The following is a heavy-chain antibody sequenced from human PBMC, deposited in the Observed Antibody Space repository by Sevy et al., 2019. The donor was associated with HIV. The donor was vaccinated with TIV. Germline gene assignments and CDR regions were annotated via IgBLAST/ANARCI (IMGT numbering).Heavy chain of an antibody. CDR3: DTLAGIAGAGRVFDY. CDR1: GFTFSDHY. D-gene: IGHD6-13*01. CDR2: IRNKADSYTT. V-gene: IGHV3-72*01. Sequence: GGSLRLSCAASGFTFSDHYMEWVRQAPGKGLEWVGRIRNKADSYTTDYAASVKGRFTISRDDSKNLLYLLMNSLKNEDTALYYCDTLAGIAGAGRVFDYWGQGTLVTVSS. J-gene: IGHJ4*02.